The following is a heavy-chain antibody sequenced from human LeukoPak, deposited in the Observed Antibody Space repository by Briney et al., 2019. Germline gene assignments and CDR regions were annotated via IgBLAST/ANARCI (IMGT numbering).Heavy chain of an antibody. CDR3: ASSVTSIAAASGFDY. V-gene: IGHV4-59*11. J-gene: IGHJ4*02. CDR1: GGSISSHY. D-gene: IGHD6-13*01. CDR2: IYYSGST. Sequence: SETLSLTCTVSGGSISSHYWSWIRQPPGKGLEWIGYIYYSGSTNYNPSLKSRVTISVDTSKNQFSLKLSSVTAADTAVYYCASSVTSIAAASGFDYWGQGTLVTVSS.